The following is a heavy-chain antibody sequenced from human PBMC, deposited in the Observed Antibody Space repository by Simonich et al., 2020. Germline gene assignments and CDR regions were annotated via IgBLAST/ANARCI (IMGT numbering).Heavy chain of an antibody. D-gene: IGHD3-10*01. Sequence: EVQLVESGGGLVQPGGSLRLSCAASGFTFSSYWMSWVRQAPGKGLEWVANKKQDGRKKYYVDSVKGRFTISRDNAKNSLYLQMNSLRAEDTAVYYCARDREVYGSGSYYNYWGQGTLVTVSS. CDR1: GFTFSSYW. CDR3: ARDREVYGSGSYYNY. V-gene: IGHV3-7*01. J-gene: IGHJ4*02. CDR2: KKQDGRKK.